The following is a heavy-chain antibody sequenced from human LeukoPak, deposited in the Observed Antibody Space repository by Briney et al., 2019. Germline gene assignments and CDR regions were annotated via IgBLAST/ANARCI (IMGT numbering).Heavy chain of an antibody. CDR3: VRGSDYGDHQGIDP. J-gene: IGHJ5*02. CDR2: IYYSGSS. CDR1: GDSISSYY. D-gene: IGHD4-17*01. V-gene: IGHV4-59*01. Sequence: SQTLSLVRTVSGDSISSYYWSWIRQPPGKGREWIGYIYYSGSSNYNPSRKSRVTISLDTSKNHFSLKLTAFAAAAPASFYVVRGSDYGDHQGIDPWGQGTLVTVSS.